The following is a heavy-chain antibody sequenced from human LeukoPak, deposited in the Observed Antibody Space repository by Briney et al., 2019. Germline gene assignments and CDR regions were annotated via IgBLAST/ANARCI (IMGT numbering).Heavy chain of an antibody. CDR1: GFTFSSYA. J-gene: IGHJ4*02. Sequence: GGSLRLSRAAPGFTFSSYATSWGRQAPRKGVEGVSAISGSGGSTYYADSVKGRFTISRDNSKNTLYLQMNSLRAEDTAVYYCAKLPPYSSGWPPDYWGQGTLVTVSS. V-gene: IGHV3-23*01. CDR3: AKLPPYSSGWPPDY. CDR2: ISGSGGST. D-gene: IGHD6-19*01.